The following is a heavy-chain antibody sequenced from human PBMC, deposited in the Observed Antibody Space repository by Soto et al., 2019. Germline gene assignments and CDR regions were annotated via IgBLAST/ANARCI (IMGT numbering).Heavy chain of an antibody. CDR3: ARRKHGRENCSGGSCYSRYYYYMDV. J-gene: IGHJ6*03. CDR1: GGSISSSSYY. Sequence: SETLSLTCTVSGGSISSSSYYWGWIRQPPGKGLEWIGSIYYSGSTYYNPSLKSRVTISVDTSKNQFSLKLSSVTAADTAVYYCARRKHGRENCSGGSCYSRYYYYMDVWGKGTTVTVSS. D-gene: IGHD2-15*01. CDR2: IYYSGST. V-gene: IGHV4-39*01.